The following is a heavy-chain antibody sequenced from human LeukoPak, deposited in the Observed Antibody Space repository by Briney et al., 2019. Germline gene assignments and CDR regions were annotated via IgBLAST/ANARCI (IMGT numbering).Heavy chain of an antibody. J-gene: IGHJ3*02. CDR3: AREMATTDAFDI. CDR2: IWYDGSNK. Sequence: GGSLRLSCAASGFTFSNYGMHWVRQAPGKGLEWVAVIWYDGSNKYYADSVKGRFTISRDNSRNTLYLQMNSLRAEDTAVYYCAREMATTDAFDIWGQGTMVTVSS. D-gene: IGHD5-24*01. CDR1: GFTFSNYG. V-gene: IGHV3-33*01.